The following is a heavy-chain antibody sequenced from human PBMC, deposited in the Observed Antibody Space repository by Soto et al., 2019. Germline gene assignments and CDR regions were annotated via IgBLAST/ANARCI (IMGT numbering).Heavy chain of an antibody. V-gene: IGHV4-30-4*01. D-gene: IGHD6-6*01. CDR2: IYYSGTT. Sequence: QVQLQESGPGLVQPSQTLSLTCTVSGDSISSGDYYWSWVRQSPGKGLEWIGCIYYSGTTYYNPSLETRLTMSVDTSNNQFSLRLSSVTGADTAMYFCARDFNRDSSSPGLLEYWGQGTLVTVSS. J-gene: IGHJ4*02. CDR1: GDSISSGDYY. CDR3: ARDFNRDSSSPGLLEY.